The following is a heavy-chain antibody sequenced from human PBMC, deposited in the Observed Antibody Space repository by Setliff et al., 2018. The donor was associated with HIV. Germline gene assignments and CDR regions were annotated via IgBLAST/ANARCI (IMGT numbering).Heavy chain of an antibody. V-gene: IGHV4-34*01. CDR2: INHSGST. J-gene: IGHJ4*02. Sequence: SETLSLTCAAYGGSFSGYYWSWIRQPPGKGLEWIGEINHSGSTNYNPSLKSRVTISVDTSKNQFSLKLSSVTAADTAVFYCARGFPFCSGGNCRANYFDYWGQGTLVTVSS. CDR3: ARGFPFCSGGNCRANYFDY. D-gene: IGHD2-15*01. CDR1: GGSFSGYY.